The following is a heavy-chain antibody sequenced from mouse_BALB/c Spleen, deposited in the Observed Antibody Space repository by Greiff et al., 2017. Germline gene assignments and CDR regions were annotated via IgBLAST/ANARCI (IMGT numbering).Heavy chain of an antibody. J-gene: IGHJ3*01. D-gene: IGHD2-3*01. CDR1: GYTFTNYW. CDR2: IYPGGGYT. Sequence: QVHVKQSGAELVRPGTSVKISCKASGYTFTNYWLGWVKQRPGHGLEWIGDIYPGGGYTNYNEKFKGKATLTADTSSSTAYMQLSSLTSEDSAVYFCARSDGYYGGFAYWGQGTLVTVSA. CDR3: ARSDGYYGGFAY. V-gene: IGHV1-63*02.